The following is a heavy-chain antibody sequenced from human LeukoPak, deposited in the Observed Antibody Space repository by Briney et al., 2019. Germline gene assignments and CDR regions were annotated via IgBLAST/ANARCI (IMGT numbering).Heavy chain of an antibody. D-gene: IGHD3-22*01. CDR3: ARDRPTMRFDY. V-gene: IGHV3-48*03. CDR2: ISSSGSTV. CDR1: GFTFSNYD. J-gene: IGHJ4*02. Sequence: GGSLRLSCAASGFTFSNYDMNWVRQAPGKGLAWVSYISSSGSTVYYADSVKGRFTISRDNARDSLYLQMSSLRAEDTAVYYWARDRPTMRFDYWGQGTLVTVSS.